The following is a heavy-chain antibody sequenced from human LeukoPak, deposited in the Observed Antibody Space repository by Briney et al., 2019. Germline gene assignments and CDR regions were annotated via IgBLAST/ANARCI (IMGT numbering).Heavy chain of an antibody. CDR2: INQDESSQ. J-gene: IGHJ4*02. V-gene: IGHV3-7*01. Sequence: GGSLRLSGAASGFSFTTYWMGWVRQAPGKGLEWVANINQDESSQYYVDAVRGRFTISRDNAKNSLNLQMNSLRGEDTAVYFCARLGPVTKDHYCDYWGQGTLVTVSS. D-gene: IGHD4-17*01. CDR3: ARLGPVTKDHYCDY. CDR1: GFSFTTYW.